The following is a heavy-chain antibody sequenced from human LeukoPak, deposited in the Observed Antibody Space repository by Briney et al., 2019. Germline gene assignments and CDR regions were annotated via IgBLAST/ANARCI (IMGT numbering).Heavy chain of an antibody. V-gene: IGHV3-20*04. CDR1: GFLFEEYG. J-gene: IGHJ4*02. CDR3: ARRGGYCSGDCYPDN. D-gene: IGHD2-21*02. Sequence: PGGSLRLSCEAPGFLFEEYGMSWIRQRPGKGLEWVAGISWNGLSIHYADSVKGRFTISRDDAKKSLFLHMDGLSAEDTAFYYCARRGGYCSGDCYPDNWGQGTLVIVSS. CDR2: ISWNGLSI.